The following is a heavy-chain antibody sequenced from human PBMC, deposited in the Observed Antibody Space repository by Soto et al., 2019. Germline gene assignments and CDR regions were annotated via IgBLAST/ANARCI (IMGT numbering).Heavy chain of an antibody. CDR3: GGGGGGGRVFLGFAY. CDR1: GFTFSSYG. V-gene: IGHV3-33*01. D-gene: IGHD3-16*01. J-gene: IGHJ4*02. CDR2: IWYDGSNK. Sequence: PGGSLRLSCAASGFTFSSYGMHWVRQAPGKGLEWVAVIWYDGSNKYYADSVKGRFTISRDNSKNTLYLQMNSLRAEDTAVYYWGGGGGGGRVFLGFAYGGREPLVTVPS.